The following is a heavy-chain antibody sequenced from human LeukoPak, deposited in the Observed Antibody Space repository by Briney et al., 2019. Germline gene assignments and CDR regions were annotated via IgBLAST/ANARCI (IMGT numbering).Heavy chain of an antibody. CDR2: INHSGST. D-gene: IGHD3-10*01. Sequence: ASETLSLTCAVYGGSFSGYYWSWIRQPPGKGLEWIGEINHSGSTNYNPSLKSRVTISVDTSKNQSSLKLSSVTAADTAVYYCARGRRAYYYGSGTIDYWGQGTLVTASS. CDR1: GGSFSGYY. J-gene: IGHJ4*02. V-gene: IGHV4-34*01. CDR3: ARGRRAYYYGSGTIDY.